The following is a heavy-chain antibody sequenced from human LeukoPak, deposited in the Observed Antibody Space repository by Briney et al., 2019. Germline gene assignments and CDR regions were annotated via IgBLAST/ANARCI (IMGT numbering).Heavy chain of an antibody. CDR3: ARDLGYCSGRACYSVFDY. J-gene: IGHJ4*02. Sequence: LGGSLRLSCAASGFTFSSYWMGWVRQAPGKGPEWVAHIKEDGSEKYYVDSVKGRFTMFRDNAKNSLYLQMNSLGAEDTALYYCARDLGYCSGRACYSVFDYWGQGTLVTVAS. CDR1: GFTFSSYW. V-gene: IGHV3-7*01. D-gene: IGHD2-15*01. CDR2: IKEDGSEK.